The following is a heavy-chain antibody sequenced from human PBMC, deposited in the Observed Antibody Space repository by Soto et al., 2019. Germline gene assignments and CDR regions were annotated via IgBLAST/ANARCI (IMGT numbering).Heavy chain of an antibody. J-gene: IGHJ4*02. D-gene: IGHD4-4*01. CDR2: IFDSGNA. CDR1: GGSINSYC. CDR3: ARHRRTTVAKFYFDN. Sequence: QVQLQESGPGLVKPSETLSLTCTVSGGSINSYCWSWIRQPPGKGLEWIAYIFDSGNANYNPSLKSRVTISVDTSKNQFSLKLTSVTAADTAVYYCARHRRTTVAKFYFDNWGQEALVTVSS. V-gene: IGHV4-59*08.